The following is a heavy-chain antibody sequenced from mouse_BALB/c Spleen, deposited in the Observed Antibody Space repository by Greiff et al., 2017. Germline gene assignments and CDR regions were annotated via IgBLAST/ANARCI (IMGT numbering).Heavy chain of an antibody. CDR1: GYTFTSYW. D-gene: IGHD6-1*01. CDR3: ARGAFYAMDY. V-gene: IGHV1-7*01. J-gene: IGHJ4*01. CDR2: INPSTGYT. Sequence: QVQLQQSGAELAKPGASVKMSCKASGYTFTSYWMHWVKQRPGQGLEWIGYINPSTGYTEYNEKFKGKATLTSDKSSSTAYMELSSLTSEDSAVYYCARGAFYAMDYWGQGTSVTVSS.